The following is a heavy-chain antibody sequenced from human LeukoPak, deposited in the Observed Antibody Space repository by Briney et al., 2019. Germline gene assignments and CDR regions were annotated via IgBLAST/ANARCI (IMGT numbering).Heavy chain of an antibody. D-gene: IGHD3-10*01. CDR2: IYSGGST. Sequence: GGSLRLSCAASGFTVSSNYRSWLRQAPGKGLEGFSVIYSGGSTYYADSVKGRFTISRDNSKNTLYLQMNSLRAEDTAVYYCARGEGLLWFGELSVYYYGMDVWGQGTTVTVSS. CDR3: ARGEGLLWFGELSVYYYGMDV. CDR1: GFTVSSNY. J-gene: IGHJ6*02. V-gene: IGHV3-66*02.